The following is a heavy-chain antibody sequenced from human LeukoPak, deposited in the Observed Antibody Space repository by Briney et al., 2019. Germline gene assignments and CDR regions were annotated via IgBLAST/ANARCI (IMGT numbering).Heavy chain of an antibody. CDR2: ISGSGGST. V-gene: IGHV3-21*01. CDR1: GFTFSSYS. Sequence: GGSLRLSCAASGFTFSSYSMNWVRQAPGKGLEWVSAISGSGGSTYYADSVKGRFTISRDNAKNLLYLQMNSLRAEDTAVYYCARDYPYSYYMNVWGNGTTVTVSS. CDR3: ARDYPYSYYMNV. D-gene: IGHD4-11*01. J-gene: IGHJ6*03.